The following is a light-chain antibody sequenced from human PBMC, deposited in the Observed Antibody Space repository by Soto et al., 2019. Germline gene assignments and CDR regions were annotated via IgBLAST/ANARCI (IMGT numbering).Light chain of an antibody. CDR1: QSLDSTY. CDR3: QRSGSAPPYI. V-gene: IGKV3-20*01. CDR2: GAS. J-gene: IGKJ2*01. Sequence: EVVLTQSPGTLSLSPGERATLSCRASQSLDSTYLAWYQQKPGQSPRLVIYGASRRATGIPDRFSGSGSGIDVTLTIGRLEPEDFGVYYCQRSGSAPPYIFGAGTWLDIK.